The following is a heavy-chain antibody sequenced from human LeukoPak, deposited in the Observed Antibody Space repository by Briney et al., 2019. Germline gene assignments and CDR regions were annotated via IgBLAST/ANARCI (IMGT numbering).Heavy chain of an antibody. V-gene: IGHV1-69*06. J-gene: IGHJ4*02. CDR1: GGTFSSYA. CDR3: ARGPGHGWYECNY. CDR2: IIPIFGTA. Sequence: SVKVSCKASGGTFSSYAISWVRQAPGQGLEWMGGIIPIFGTANYAQKFQGRVTITADKSTSTAYMELSSLRSEDTAVHYCARGPGHGWYECNYWGQGTLVTVSS. D-gene: IGHD6-19*01.